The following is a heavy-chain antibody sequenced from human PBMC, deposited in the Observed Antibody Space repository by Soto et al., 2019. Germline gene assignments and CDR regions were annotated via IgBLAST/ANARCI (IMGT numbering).Heavy chain of an antibody. V-gene: IGHV3-53*01. CDR2: LYIGGST. CDR1: GFTVSNNY. D-gene: IGHD2-2*01. CDR3: AKDWYCSSTSCSIGGYYYYGMDV. J-gene: IGHJ6*02. Sequence: VGSLRLSCAASGFTVSNNYMTWVRQAPGKGLEWVSVLYIGGSTYYADSVKGRFTISRDNSKNTLYLQMNSLRAEDTAVYYCAKDWYCSSTSCSIGGYYYYGMDVWGQGTTVTVSS.